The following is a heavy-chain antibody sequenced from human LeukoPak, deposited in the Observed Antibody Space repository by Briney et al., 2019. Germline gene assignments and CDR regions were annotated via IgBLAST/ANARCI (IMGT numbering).Heavy chain of an antibody. J-gene: IGHJ3*02. CDR2: ISYDGSNK. CDR1: GFTFSSYA. Sequence: GGSLRLSCAASGFTFSSYAMHWVRQAPGKGLEWVAVISYDGSNKYYADSVKGRFTLSRDNAKNSLYLQMNSLRAEDTAVYYCARAQGLPAFDIWGQGTMVTVSS. D-gene: IGHD2-21*02. V-gene: IGHV3-30*04. CDR3: ARAQGLPAFDI.